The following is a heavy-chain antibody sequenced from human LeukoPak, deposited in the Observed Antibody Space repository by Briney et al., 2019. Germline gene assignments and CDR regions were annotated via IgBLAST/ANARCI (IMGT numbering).Heavy chain of an antibody. D-gene: IGHD2-15*01. Sequence: PSETLSLICTVSGGSISSYYWSWIRQPPGKGLEWIGYIYYSGSTNYNPSLRSRVTISVDTSKNQFSLKLSSVTAADTAVYYCARGGGYCGGGSCYFYYGMDVWGQGTTVTVSS. V-gene: IGHV4-59*08. CDR3: ARGGGYCGGGSCYFYYGMDV. CDR1: GGSISSYY. J-gene: IGHJ6*02. CDR2: IYYSGST.